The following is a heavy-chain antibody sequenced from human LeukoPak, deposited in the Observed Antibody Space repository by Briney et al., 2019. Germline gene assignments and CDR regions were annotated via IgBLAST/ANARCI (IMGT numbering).Heavy chain of an antibody. Sequence: SETLSLTCAVYGGSFSGYYWSWLRQPPGKGLEWIGEINHSGSTNYNPSLKSRVTISVDTSKNQFSLKLRSVTAADTAVYYCARVRRDGYNFSPKAARYFDYWGQGTLVTVSS. D-gene: IGHD5-24*01. CDR2: INHSGST. V-gene: IGHV4-34*01. CDR3: ARVRRDGYNFSPKAARYFDY. J-gene: IGHJ4*02. CDR1: GGSFSGYY.